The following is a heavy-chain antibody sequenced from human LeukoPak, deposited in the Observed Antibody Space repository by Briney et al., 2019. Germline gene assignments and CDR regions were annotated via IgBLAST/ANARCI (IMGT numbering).Heavy chain of an antibody. CDR3: ARVVPAAIDY. CDR1: GYTFTDYY. D-gene: IGHD2-2*01. V-gene: IGHV1-69-2*01. CDR2: VDPEDGET. Sequence: GATVKISCKASGYTFTDYYMHWVQQAPGKGLEWMGRVDPEDGETIYAEKFQGRVTITADTSTDTAYMELRSLRSDDTAVYYCARVVPAAIDYWGQGTLVTVSS. J-gene: IGHJ4*02.